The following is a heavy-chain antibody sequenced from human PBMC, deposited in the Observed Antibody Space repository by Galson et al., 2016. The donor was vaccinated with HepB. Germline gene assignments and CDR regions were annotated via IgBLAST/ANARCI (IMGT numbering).Heavy chain of an antibody. Sequence: LRLSCAASGFIFSTYSLNWVRQAPGKGLECVSVVSGSSSTTYYADSVKGRFTISKDNSRNTLYLQMNTLRAEDTAIYYCAKGRVGITTSALDYWGQGTLVTVSS. J-gene: IGHJ4*02. CDR1: GFIFSTYS. D-gene: IGHD1-26*01. CDR2: VSGSSSTT. CDR3: AKGRVGITTSALDY. V-gene: IGHV3-23*01.